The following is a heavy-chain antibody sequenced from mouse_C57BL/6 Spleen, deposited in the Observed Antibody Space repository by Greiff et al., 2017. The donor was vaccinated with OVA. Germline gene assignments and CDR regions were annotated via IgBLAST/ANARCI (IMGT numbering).Heavy chain of an antibody. CDR2: ISSGSSTI. Sequence: EVQRVESGGGLVKPGGSLKLSCAASGFTFSDYGMHWVRQAPEKGLEWVAYISSGSSTIYYADTVKGRFTISRDNAKNTLFLQMTSLRSEDTAVYYCARPDDGDYVWFAYWGQGTLVTVSA. D-gene: IGHD2-3*01. V-gene: IGHV5-17*01. CDR3: ARPDDGDYVWFAY. J-gene: IGHJ3*01. CDR1: GFTFSDYG.